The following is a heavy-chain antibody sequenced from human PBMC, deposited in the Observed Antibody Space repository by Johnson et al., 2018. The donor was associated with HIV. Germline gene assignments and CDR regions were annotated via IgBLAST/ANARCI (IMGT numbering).Heavy chain of an antibody. D-gene: IGHD1-26*01. V-gene: IGHV3-20*04. CDR2: INWNGGST. J-gene: IGHJ3*01. CDR3: ARRDSGSLSFDL. CDR1: GFIFGDYG. Sequence: EVQVVESGGGVLRPGGSLRLSCEGFGFIFGDYGLSWVRQRPGKGLQWVSGINWNGGSTGYADSVKGRCTISRDNGKSSVYMQMNNLRAEDTAFYYCARRDSGSLSFDLWGQGTMVTVSS.